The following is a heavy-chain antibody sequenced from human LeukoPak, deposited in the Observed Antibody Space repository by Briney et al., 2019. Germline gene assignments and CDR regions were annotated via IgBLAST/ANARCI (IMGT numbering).Heavy chain of an antibody. D-gene: IGHD6-19*01. V-gene: IGHV3-48*03. CDR1: GFTFSSYE. CDR3: ARETVAGVRYYFDY. J-gene: IGHJ4*02. Sequence: GGSLRLSCAASGFTFSSYEMNWVRQAPGRGLEWVSYISSSGSTIYYAASVKGRFTISRDNAKNSLYLQMNSLRAEDTAVYYCARETVAGVRYYFDYWGQGTLVTVSS. CDR2: ISSSGSTI.